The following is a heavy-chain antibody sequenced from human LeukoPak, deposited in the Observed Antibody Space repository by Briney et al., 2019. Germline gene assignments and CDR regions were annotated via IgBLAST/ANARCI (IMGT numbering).Heavy chain of an antibody. Sequence: SETVSLTCSVSGVSISSYYWSWIRQPPGKRLEWIGYVYYSETTKYNPSLESRVTISIDTSKNQFSLRLTSVTAADTAVYYCARHGGYDSHFENWGRGTL. CDR3: ARHGGYDSHFEN. CDR2: VYYSETT. J-gene: IGHJ4*02. D-gene: IGHD5-12*01. V-gene: IGHV4-59*08. CDR1: GVSISSYY.